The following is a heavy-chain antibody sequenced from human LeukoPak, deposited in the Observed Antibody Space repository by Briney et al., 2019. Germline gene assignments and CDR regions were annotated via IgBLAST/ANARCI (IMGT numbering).Heavy chain of an antibody. CDR2: IYYSGST. Sequence: SETLSLTCTVSGSSISGYYWSWIRQPPGKGLEWIGDIYYSGSTNYNPSLKSRVTISVDTSKNQFSLKLSSVTAADTAVYYCARDPHSSSWGDAFDIWGQGTMVTVSS. J-gene: IGHJ3*02. CDR3: ARDPHSSSWGDAFDI. CDR1: GSSISGYY. D-gene: IGHD6-13*01. V-gene: IGHV4-59*01.